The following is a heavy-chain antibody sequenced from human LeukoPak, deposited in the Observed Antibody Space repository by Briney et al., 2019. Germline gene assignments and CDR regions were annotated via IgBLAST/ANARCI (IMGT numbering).Heavy chain of an antibody. CDR1: GFTFSDYY. D-gene: IGHD6-13*01. V-gene: IGHV3-11*01. J-gene: IGHJ5*02. CDR2: ISSSGSII. CDR3: ARKLSTAADGYNWIDP. Sequence: KSGGSLRLSCAASGFTFSDYYMSWIRQAPGKGLEWVSYISSSGSIIYYADSVKGRFTISRDNAKNSLYLQMNSLRAEDTAVYYCARKLSTAADGYNWIDPWGQGTLVTVSS.